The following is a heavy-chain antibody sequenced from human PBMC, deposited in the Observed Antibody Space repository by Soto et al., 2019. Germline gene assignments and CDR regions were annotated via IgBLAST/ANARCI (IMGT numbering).Heavy chain of an antibody. CDR2: ISSSSSYI. D-gene: IGHD2-2*01. CDR3: ARRYCSSTSCYGSAFDI. Sequence: GGSLRLSCAASGFTFSSYSMNWVRQAPGKGLEWVSSISSSSSYIYYADSVKGRFTISRDNAKNSLYLQMNSLRAEDTAVYYCARRYCSSTSCYGSAFDIWGQGTMVTVS. CDR1: GFTFSSYS. V-gene: IGHV3-21*01. J-gene: IGHJ3*02.